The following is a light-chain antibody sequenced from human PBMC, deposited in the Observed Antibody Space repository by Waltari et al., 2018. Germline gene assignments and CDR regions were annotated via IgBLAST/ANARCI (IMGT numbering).Light chain of an antibody. V-gene: IGLV1-40*01. J-gene: IGLJ1*01. Sequence: QSVLTQPPSVSGAPGQRVTISCTGSSSNIGAGYDVHWYQKLPGTAPKLLIYGNSNRPSGVPDRFSGSKSGTSASLAITGLQAEDEADYYCQSYDSSLSVHYVFGTGTKVTVL. CDR3: QSYDSSLSVHYV. CDR1: SSNIGAGYD. CDR2: GNS.